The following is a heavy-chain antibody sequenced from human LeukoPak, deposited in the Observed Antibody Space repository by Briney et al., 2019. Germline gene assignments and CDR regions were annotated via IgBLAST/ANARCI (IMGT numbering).Heavy chain of an antibody. J-gene: IGHJ4*02. Sequence: SGTLSLTCAVSGDSISNYYWSWIRQPAGKGLEWIGRIYGSGSTNYNPSLKSRVTMSVATSENQFSLKLTSVTAADTAVYYCARGPSYTSTWFFDSWGQGTLVTVSS. CDR1: GDSISNYY. CDR3: ARGPSYTSTWFFDS. CDR2: IYGSGST. V-gene: IGHV4-4*07. D-gene: IGHD6-13*01.